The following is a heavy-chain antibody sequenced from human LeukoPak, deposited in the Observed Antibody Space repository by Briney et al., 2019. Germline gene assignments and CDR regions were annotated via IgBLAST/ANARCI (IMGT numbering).Heavy chain of an antibody. D-gene: IGHD2-2*01. J-gene: IGHJ5*02. Sequence: GGSLRLSCAASGFIFSSYWMHWVRQAPGKGLVWVSRINSDGSITTYAASVKGRFTISRDNAKNTLYQQMNSLTAEDTAVYYCARGDVVVPAAMAPDPWGQGTLVTVSS. CDR1: GFIFSSYW. CDR2: INSDGSIT. V-gene: IGHV3-74*01. CDR3: ARGDVVVPAAMAPDP.